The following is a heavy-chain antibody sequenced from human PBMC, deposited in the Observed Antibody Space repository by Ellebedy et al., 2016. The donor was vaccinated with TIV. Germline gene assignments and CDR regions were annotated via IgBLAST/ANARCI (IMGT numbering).Heavy chain of an antibody. CDR1: GFTFSSYG. J-gene: IGHJ6*02. Sequence: GESLKISXAASGFTFSSYGMHWVRQAPGKGLEWVAVIWYDGSNKYYADSVKGRFTISRDNSKNTLYLQMNSLRAEDTAVYYCARDTALAGRPPASVLPAIFGGESGRNYGMDVWGQGTTVTVSS. D-gene: IGHD3-3*01. CDR3: ARDTALAGRPPASVLPAIFGGESGRNYGMDV. CDR2: IWYDGSNK. V-gene: IGHV3-33*08.